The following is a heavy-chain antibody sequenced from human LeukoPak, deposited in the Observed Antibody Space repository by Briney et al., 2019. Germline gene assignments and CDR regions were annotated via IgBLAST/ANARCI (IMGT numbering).Heavy chain of an antibody. J-gene: IGHJ2*01. CDR3: AKDRTVGASYWYFDL. CDR2: VSNGAGST. Sequence: GGSLRLSCAASGFTFSSYAMSWVRQAPGKGLEWVSVVSNGAGSTYYADSVKGRFTISRDNSKNTLYLQMNSLRAEDTAVYYCAKDRTVGASYWYFDLWGRGTLVTVSS. CDR1: GFTFSSYA. V-gene: IGHV3-23*01. D-gene: IGHD1-26*01.